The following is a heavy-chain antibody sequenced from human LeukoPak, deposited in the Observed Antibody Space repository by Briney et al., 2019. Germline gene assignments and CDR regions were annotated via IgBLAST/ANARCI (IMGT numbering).Heavy chain of an antibody. V-gene: IGHV4-4*07. CDR3: ARGLRRVRYFDWLLPGAFDI. Sequence: TSETLSLTCTVSGGSISSYYWSWIRQPAGKGLEWIGRIYTSGSTNYNLSLKSRVTMSVDTSKNQFSLKLSSVTAADTAVYYCARGLRRVRYFDWLLPGAFDIWGQGTMVTVSS. CDR2: IYTSGST. D-gene: IGHD3-9*01. J-gene: IGHJ3*02. CDR1: GGSISSYY.